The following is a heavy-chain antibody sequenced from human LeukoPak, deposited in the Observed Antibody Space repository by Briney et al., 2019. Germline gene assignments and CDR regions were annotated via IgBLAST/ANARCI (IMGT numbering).Heavy chain of an antibody. CDR2: ISWDGGST. Sequence: GGSLRLSCAASGFTFADYTMHWVRQAPGKGLEWVSLISWDGGSTYYADSVKGRFTISRDNSKNSLYLQMNSLRTEDTALYYCAKGDYIAVAGKGDYFDYWGQGTLVTVSS. CDR3: AKGDYIAVAGKGDYFDY. V-gene: IGHV3-43*01. D-gene: IGHD6-19*01. CDR1: GFTFADYT. J-gene: IGHJ4*02.